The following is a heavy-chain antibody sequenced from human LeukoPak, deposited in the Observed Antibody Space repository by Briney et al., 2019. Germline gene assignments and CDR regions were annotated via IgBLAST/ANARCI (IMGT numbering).Heavy chain of an antibody. CDR2: ISGSGGST. V-gene: IGHV3-23*01. CDR3: AKGLSLWFHPYDAFDI. D-gene: IGHD5-18*01. J-gene: IGHJ3*02. Sequence: GGSLRLSCAASGFTFSSYAMSWVRQAPGKGLEWVSAISGSGGSTYYADSVKGRFTISRDNSKNTLYLQMNSLRAEDTAVYYCAKGLSLWFHPYDAFDIWGQGTMVTVSS. CDR1: GFTFSSYA.